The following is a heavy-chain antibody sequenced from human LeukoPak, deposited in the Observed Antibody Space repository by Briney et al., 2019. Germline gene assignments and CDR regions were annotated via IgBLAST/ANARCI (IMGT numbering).Heavy chain of an antibody. Sequence: GESLKISCKVSGYSFTTYWIGWVRQMPGKGLEWMGIIYPGDSDTRYSPSFQGQVTISADKSISTAYLQWSSLKASDTAMYYCARGNWNFVRYYYYMDVWGKGTTVTVSS. CDR1: GYSFTTYW. D-gene: IGHD1-7*01. J-gene: IGHJ6*03. CDR3: ARGNWNFVRYYYYMDV. V-gene: IGHV5-51*01. CDR2: IYPGDSDT.